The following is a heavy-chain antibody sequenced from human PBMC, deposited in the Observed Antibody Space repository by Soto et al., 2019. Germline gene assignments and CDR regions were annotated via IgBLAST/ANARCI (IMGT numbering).Heavy chain of an antibody. D-gene: IGHD6-6*01. V-gene: IGHV4-4*07. Sequence: SETLSLTCTVSGGSISSYYCSWIRQPAGKGLEWIGRIYTSGSTNYNPSLKSRVTMSVDTSKNQFSLKLSSVTAADTAVYYCARAAVAARRRYDYYYYYGMDVWGQGTTVTVSS. CDR1: GGSISSYY. CDR3: ARAAVAARRRYDYYYYYGMDV. J-gene: IGHJ6*02. CDR2: IYTSGST.